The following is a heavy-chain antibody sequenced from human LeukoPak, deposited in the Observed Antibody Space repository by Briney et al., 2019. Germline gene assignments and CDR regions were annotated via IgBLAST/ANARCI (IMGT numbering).Heavy chain of an antibody. CDR1: GFTFSSYW. CDR2: IKQDGSEK. Sequence: QAGGSLRLSCAASGFTFSSYWMSWVRQAPGKGLEWVANIKQDGSEKYYVDSVKGRFTISRDNAKNSLYLQMNSLRAEDTAVYYCAAAMDSSGCYYFDYWGQGTLVTVSS. D-gene: IGHD3-22*01. V-gene: IGHV3-7*01. J-gene: IGHJ4*02. CDR3: AAAMDSSGCYYFDY.